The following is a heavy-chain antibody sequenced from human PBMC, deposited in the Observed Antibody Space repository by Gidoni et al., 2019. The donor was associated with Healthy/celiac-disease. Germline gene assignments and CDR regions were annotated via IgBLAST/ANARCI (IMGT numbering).Heavy chain of an antibody. CDR1: GGTFSTYA. Sequence: QVQLVQSGAEVKKPGSSVKVSCKASGGTFSTYAITWVRQAPGQGLEWMGRIIPILGIANYAQNFQGRVTITADKSTSTAYMELSSLRSEDTAVYYCARDQGDRETADAFDIWGQGTMVTVSS. J-gene: IGHJ3*02. D-gene: IGHD2-21*02. CDR3: ARDQGDRETADAFDI. CDR2: IIPILGIA. V-gene: IGHV1-69*04.